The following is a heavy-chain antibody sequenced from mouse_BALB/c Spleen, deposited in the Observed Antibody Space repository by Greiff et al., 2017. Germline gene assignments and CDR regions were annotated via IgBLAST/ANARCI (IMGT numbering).Heavy chain of an antibody. CDR2: ISSGGST. CDR1: GFTFSSYA. J-gene: IGHJ1*01. CDR3: ARGGGYYGSSRYFDV. D-gene: IGHD1-1*01. Sequence: EVQRVESGGGLVKPGGSLKLSCAASGFTFSSYAMSWVRQTPEKRLEWVASISSGGSTYYPDSVKGRFTISRDNARNILYLQMSSLRSEDTAMYYCARGGGYYGSSRYFDVWGAGTTVTVSS. V-gene: IGHV5-6-5*01.